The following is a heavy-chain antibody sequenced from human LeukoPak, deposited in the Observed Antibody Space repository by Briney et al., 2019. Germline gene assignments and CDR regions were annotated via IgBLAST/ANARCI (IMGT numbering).Heavy chain of an antibody. Sequence: PGGSLRLSCAASGFTFSSYWMHWVRRSPGKGLLWASNISPDGNTRSHAESVQGRFTISRDNAKNTLYLQMSSLTADDTAVYYCARDLNGAGDFWGQGTMVTVSS. CDR1: GFTFSSYW. J-gene: IGHJ3*01. CDR3: ARDLNGAGDF. CDR2: ISPDGNTR. D-gene: IGHD2-8*01. V-gene: IGHV3-74*01.